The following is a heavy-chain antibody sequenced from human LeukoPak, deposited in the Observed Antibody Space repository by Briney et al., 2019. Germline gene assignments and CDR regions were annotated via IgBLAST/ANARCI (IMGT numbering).Heavy chain of an antibody. CDR3: ARPRSITMVRGVIDWFDP. V-gene: IGHV3-30-3*01. Sequence: PGRSLRLSCAASGFTFSSYAMHWVRQAPGKGLEWVAVISYDGSNKYYADSVKGRFTISRDNSKNTLYLQMNSLRAEDTAVYYCARPRSITMVRGVIDWFDPWGQGTLVTVSS. CDR1: GFTFSSYA. D-gene: IGHD3-10*01. CDR2: ISYDGSNK. J-gene: IGHJ5*02.